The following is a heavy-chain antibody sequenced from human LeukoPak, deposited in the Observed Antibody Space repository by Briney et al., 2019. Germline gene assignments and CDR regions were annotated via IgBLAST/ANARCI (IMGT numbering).Heavy chain of an antibody. D-gene: IGHD5-12*01. CDR1: GFTFGDYA. CDR2: ISWNSGVR. J-gene: IGHJ4*02. V-gene: IGHV3-9*01. Sequence: GRSLRLSCAASGFTFGDYAMHWVRKAPGKGLEWVSRISWNSGVRGYADSVKGRFTISRDNAKNSLYLQMNSLRAEDTAFYYCAKDSYSGYDDGYFDYWGQGTLVTVSS. CDR3: AKDSYSGYDDGYFDY.